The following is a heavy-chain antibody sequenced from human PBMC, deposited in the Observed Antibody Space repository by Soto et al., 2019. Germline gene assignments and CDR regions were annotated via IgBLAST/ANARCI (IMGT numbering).Heavy chain of an antibody. CDR3: GALLAGG. CDR1: GASVTSGDFY. V-gene: IGHV4-30-4*01. J-gene: IGHJ4*02. D-gene: IGHD3-10*01. CDR2: IYYNETA. Sequence: QVQLQEPGPRLVSPSETLSLTCTVSGASVTSGDFYWSWIRQPPGKGLEWIGYIYYNETAYYTPSLKSRTVISVDTSKNHFTLTLTSVTAADTAIYYCGALLAGGWGQGSLVTVSS.